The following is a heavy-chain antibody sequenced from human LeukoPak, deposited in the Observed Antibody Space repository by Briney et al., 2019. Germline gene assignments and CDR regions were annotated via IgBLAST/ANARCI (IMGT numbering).Heavy chain of an antibody. J-gene: IGHJ5*02. Sequence: GASVKVSCKASGGTFSSYAISWVRQAPGQGLEWMGGIIPIFGTANYAQKFQGRVTITADESTSTAYMELSSLRSEDTAVYYCARDRHWELGWFDPWGQGTLVTVSS. CDR1: GGTFSSYA. V-gene: IGHV1-69*13. CDR2: IIPIFGTA. CDR3: ARDRHWELGWFDP. D-gene: IGHD7-27*01.